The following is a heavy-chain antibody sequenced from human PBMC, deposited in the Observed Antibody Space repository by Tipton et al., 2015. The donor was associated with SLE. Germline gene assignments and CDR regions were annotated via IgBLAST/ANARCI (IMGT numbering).Heavy chain of an antibody. CDR3: ARDDGSSTSCFDY. J-gene: IGHJ4*02. CDR1: GGSISSHY. Sequence: LRLSCTVSGGSISSHYWSWIRQPPGKGLEWIGYIYYSGSTNYNPSLKSRVTISVDTSKNQFSLKLSSVTAADTAVYYCARDDGSSTSCFDYWGQGTLVTVSS. D-gene: IGHD2-2*01. CDR2: IYYSGST. V-gene: IGHV4-59*11.